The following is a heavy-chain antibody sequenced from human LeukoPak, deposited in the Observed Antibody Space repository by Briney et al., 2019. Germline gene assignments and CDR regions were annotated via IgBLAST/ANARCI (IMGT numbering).Heavy chain of an antibody. V-gene: IGHV3-30*04. D-gene: IGHD6-19*01. CDR2: ISYDGSSK. J-gene: IGHJ2*01. CDR3: ARGYFVAGTGQYWYFDL. Sequence: GGSLRLSCAASGFTFSTYAMHWVRQAPGKGLEWVAVISYDGSSKYYADSVKGRFTISRDNSKNTLYLQMNSLRAEDTAVYYCARGYFVAGTGQYWYFDLWGRGTLVTVSS. CDR1: GFTFSTYA.